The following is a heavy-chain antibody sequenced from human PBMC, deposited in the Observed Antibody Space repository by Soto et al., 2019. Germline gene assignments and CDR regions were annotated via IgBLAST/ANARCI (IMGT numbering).Heavy chain of an antibody. J-gene: IGHJ2*01. Sequence: PSETLSLTCTVSGGSITDYYWSWIRQPPGKALEWIGYGYHSVSIHYNPSLKTRVTISVDTSENQFSLRLSYVTAADTAVYYCARAFAGFGAYWYFDLWGRGTLVTVSS. CDR2: GYHSVSI. V-gene: IGHV4-59*01. CDR3: ARAFAGFGAYWYFDL. D-gene: IGHD3-16*01. CDR1: GGSITDYY.